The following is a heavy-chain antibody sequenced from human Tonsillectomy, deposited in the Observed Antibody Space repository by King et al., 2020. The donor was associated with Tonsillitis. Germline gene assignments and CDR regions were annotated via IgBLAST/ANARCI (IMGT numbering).Heavy chain of an antibody. CDR3: ARTMVGATAHYGLDV. Sequence: DVQLVESGGGLVQPGGSLRLSCAASGFTFSSYSMNWVRQAPGKGLEWVSYISSSSSTIYYADSVKGRFTISRDSAKNSLYLLMNSLRGEDTAVYYCARTMVGATAHYGLDVWGQGTTVTVSS. V-gene: IGHV3-48*01. J-gene: IGHJ6*02. CDR1: GFTFSSYS. CDR2: ISSSSSTI. D-gene: IGHD1-26*01.